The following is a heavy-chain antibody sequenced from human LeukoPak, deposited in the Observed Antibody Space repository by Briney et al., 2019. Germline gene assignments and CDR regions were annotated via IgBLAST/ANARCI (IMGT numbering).Heavy chain of an antibody. V-gene: IGHV4-59*08. J-gene: IGHJ4*02. CDR2: IYYSGST. CDR3: ARHTRHFDY. CDR1: GGSISSYY. Sequence: SVTLSLTCSVWGGSISSYYWSWLRQPPGKGLEWIGYIYYSGSTNYNPSLKSRVTISVDTSKNQFSLKLSSVTAADTAVYYCARHTRHFDYWGQGTPVTVSS.